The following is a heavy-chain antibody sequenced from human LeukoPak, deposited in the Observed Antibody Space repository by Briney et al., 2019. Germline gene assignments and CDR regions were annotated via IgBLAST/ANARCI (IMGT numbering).Heavy chain of an antibody. CDR1: GFTFSNYA. CDR2: IGRTGDI. Sequence: PGGSLRLSCAASGFTFSNYAMTWVRQAPGKGLEWVSVIGRTGDIFYADSVKGRFTISRDNSKNALYLQMNSLRAEDTAVYYCAKYQLLNNNYWRDASDFWGQGTMVTVSS. CDR3: AKYQLLNNNYWRDASDF. D-gene: IGHD1-1*01. V-gene: IGHV3-23*01. J-gene: IGHJ3*01.